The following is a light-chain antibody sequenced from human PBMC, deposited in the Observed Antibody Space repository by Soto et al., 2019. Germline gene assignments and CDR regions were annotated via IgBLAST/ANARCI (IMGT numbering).Light chain of an antibody. CDR3: QQYGRSPHT. CDR1: QSVDSTY. J-gene: IGKJ1*01. V-gene: IGKV3-20*01. CDR2: RAS. Sequence: ELGLTQSPGTLSLSPGERATLSCRASQSVDSTYLAWYQQKPGQAPSLLISRASRRATGIPDRVSGSGSGTDFTLTISRVEPEECAVYYCQQYGRSPHTFGQGNRVDI.